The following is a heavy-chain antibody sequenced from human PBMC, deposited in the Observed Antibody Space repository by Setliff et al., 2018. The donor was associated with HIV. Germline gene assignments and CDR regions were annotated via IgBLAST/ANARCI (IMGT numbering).Heavy chain of an antibody. CDR2: FSVPGTT. CDR1: GGSISSGSYY. Sequence: PSETLSLTCTVSGGSISSGSYYWSWIRQPAGKGLEWIGRFSVPGTTNYGPSFKSRLTIWVDMSKNQFSLKLTSVTAADTAVYYCARRKGGYGLDVWGQGTTVTV. D-gene: IGHD3-16*01. V-gene: IGHV4-61*02. J-gene: IGHJ6*02. CDR3: ARRKGGYGLDV.